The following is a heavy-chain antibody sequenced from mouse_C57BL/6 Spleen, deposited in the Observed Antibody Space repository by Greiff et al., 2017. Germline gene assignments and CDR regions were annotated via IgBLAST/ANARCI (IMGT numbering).Heavy chain of an antibody. CDR3: ARAGCGSSCFDV. CDR1: GYAFSSYC. V-gene: IGHV1-80*01. J-gene: IGHJ2*01. Sequence: VQLQQSVAELVKPGVPVTISCKPSGYAFSSYCMNWVKQRPGTGLERNGQIYPGEGATNYNGKFEGKATLAADKSSSTDYMQLSSLTSEDSAVYFCARAGCGSSCFDVWGPGTTLTVSS. D-gene: IGHD1-1*01. CDR2: IYPGEGAT.